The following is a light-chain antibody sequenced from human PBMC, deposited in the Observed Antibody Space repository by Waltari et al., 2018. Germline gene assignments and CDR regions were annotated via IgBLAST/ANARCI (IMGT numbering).Light chain of an antibody. CDR3: QQHSNTHIT. CDR2: DAS. V-gene: IGKV3-11*01. CDR1: QRVSSY. Sequence: IVFPQSTATLSLSSGQRATLSCRASQRVSSYLAWYQQKPGNAPRLLIYDASNRATGIPARFSGSGSGTDFTLTISSLGPEDFAIYYCQQHSNTHITFGRGTRLEI. J-gene: IGKJ5*01.